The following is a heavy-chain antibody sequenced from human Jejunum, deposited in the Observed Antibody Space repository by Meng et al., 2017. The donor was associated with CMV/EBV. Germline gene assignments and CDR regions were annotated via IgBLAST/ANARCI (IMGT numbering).Heavy chain of an antibody. CDR1: GFTFSSYS. Sequence: SGFTFSSYSMNWVRQAPGKGLEWVSSISSSSSYIYYADSVKGRFTISRDNAKNSLYLQMSSLKIEDTAVYYCTRDFDWPHNWFDPWGQGTLVTVSS. D-gene: IGHD3-9*01. J-gene: IGHJ5*02. CDR3: TRDFDWPHNWFDP. CDR2: ISSSSSYI. V-gene: IGHV3-21*03.